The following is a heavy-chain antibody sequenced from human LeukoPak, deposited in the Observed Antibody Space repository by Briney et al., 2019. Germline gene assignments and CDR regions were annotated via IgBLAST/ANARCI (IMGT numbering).Heavy chain of an antibody. J-gene: IGHJ6*03. CDR3: ARANYYGSGSYYNSPPANYYYYYMDV. D-gene: IGHD3-10*01. Sequence: GASVKVSCKASGGTFSSYVISWVRQAPGQGLEWMGGIIPIFGTANYAQKFQGRVTITADESTSTAYMELSSLRSEDTAVYYCARANYYGSGSYYNSPPANYYYYYMDVWGKGTTVTISS. CDR1: GGTFSSYV. V-gene: IGHV1-69*13. CDR2: IIPIFGTA.